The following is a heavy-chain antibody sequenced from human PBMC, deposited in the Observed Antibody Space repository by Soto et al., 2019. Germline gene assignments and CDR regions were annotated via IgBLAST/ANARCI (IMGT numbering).Heavy chain of an antibody. CDR3: AKDGQWLVLYWFDP. V-gene: IGHV1-69*04. Sequence: SVKVSCKASGGTFSSYTISWVRQAPGQGPEWMGRIIPILGIANYAQKFQGRVTITADKSTSTAYMELSSLRSEDTAVYYCAKDGQWLVLYWFDPWGQGTLVTVSS. J-gene: IGHJ5*02. CDR1: GGTFSSYT. CDR2: IIPILGIA. D-gene: IGHD6-19*01.